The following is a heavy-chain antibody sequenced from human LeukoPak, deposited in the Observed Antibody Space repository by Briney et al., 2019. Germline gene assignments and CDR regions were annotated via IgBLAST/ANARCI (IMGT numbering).Heavy chain of an antibody. CDR3: ASGIAASYFDY. V-gene: IGHV4-61*01. D-gene: IGHD6-13*01. J-gene: IGHJ4*02. CDR1: GGSVSSGSYY. CDR2: IYYSGST. Sequence: SETLSLTCTDSGGSVSSGSYYWSWIRQPPGKGLEWIGYIYYSGSTNYNPSLKSRVTISVDTSKNQFSLKLSSVTAADTAVYYCASGIAASYFDYWGQGTLVTVSS.